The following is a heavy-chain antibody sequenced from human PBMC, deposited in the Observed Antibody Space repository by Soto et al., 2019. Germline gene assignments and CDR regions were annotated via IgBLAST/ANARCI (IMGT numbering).Heavy chain of an antibody. Sequence: GGSLRLSWAASGFTFSNAWMSWVRQAPGKGREWVGRIKSKTDGGTTDYAAPVKGRFTISRDDSKNTLYLQMNSLKTEDTAVYYCATDPPSGYWEDLEHWGQGTLVTVSS. CDR1: GFTFSNAW. J-gene: IGHJ1*01. CDR3: ATDPPSGYWEDLEH. V-gene: IGHV3-15*01. CDR2: IKSKTDGGTT. D-gene: IGHD3-22*01.